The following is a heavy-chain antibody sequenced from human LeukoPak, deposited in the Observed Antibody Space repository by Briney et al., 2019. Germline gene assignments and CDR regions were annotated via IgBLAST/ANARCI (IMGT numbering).Heavy chain of an antibody. CDR1: GGPFDSHY. Sequence: PSETLSLTCTVSGGPFDSHYWTWIRQPPGKGLEWIAFIYHSGSAVYSPSLRSRVTMSVDRSKRQFPLNLSSVTAADTAVYYCARGVAVGGTTHFDPWGQGTLVTVSS. D-gene: IGHD6-13*01. CDR3: ARGVAVGGTTHFDP. J-gene: IGHJ5*02. CDR2: IYHSGSA. V-gene: IGHV4-59*08.